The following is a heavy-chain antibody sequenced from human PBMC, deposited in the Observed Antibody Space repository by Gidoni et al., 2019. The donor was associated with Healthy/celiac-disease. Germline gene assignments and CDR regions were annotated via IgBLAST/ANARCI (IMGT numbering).Heavy chain of an antibody. CDR2: SSGGST. Sequence: EVQLVESGGGLIQPGGSLRLSCVADGFTVSNNYMSWVRQAPGKGLEWVSVSSGGSTYYADSVKGRFTISRDNSKNTLYLQMTSLRAEDTAVYYCARGDSSSSGIFDYWGQGTLVTVSS. CDR1: GFTVSNNY. CDR3: ARGDSSSSGIFDY. J-gene: IGHJ4*02. V-gene: IGHV3-53*01. D-gene: IGHD6-6*01.